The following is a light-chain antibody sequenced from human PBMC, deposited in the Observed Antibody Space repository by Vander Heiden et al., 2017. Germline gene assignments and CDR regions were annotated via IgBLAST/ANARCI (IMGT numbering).Light chain of an antibody. V-gene: IGKV3-11*01. Sequence: IALTPSPPTPSFSPGDTATLSCRASQSVSSYLAWYQQKPGQAPRLLIYDASNSATGIPARFSGSGCGTDFTLTISSRVPEDFAVYYCQQRSYWPPYTFGHGTKLDIK. CDR1: QSVSSY. CDR2: DAS. J-gene: IGKJ3*01. CDR3: QQRSYWPPYT.